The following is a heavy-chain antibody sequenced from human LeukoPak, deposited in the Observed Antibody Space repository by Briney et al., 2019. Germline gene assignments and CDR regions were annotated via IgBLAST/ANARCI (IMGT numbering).Heavy chain of an antibody. V-gene: IGHV3-23*01. CDR3: AKARYTAGWYTFDY. Sequence: GGSLRLSCAASAFTFSDYSMNWVRQAPGKGLEWVSIIRGSDGSTYYADSVKGRFTTSRDNPKNTLYLEMNNLRAEDTALYYCAKARYTAGWYTFDYWGQGTQVTVSS. D-gene: IGHD6-19*01. J-gene: IGHJ4*02. CDR1: AFTFSDYS. CDR2: IRGSDGST.